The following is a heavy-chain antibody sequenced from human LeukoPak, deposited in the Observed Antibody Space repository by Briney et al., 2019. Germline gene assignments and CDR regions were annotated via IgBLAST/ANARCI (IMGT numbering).Heavy chain of an antibody. D-gene: IGHD2-15*01. CDR3: ARGLYSRRAFDI. CDR1: GGSISSYY. J-gene: IGHJ3*02. Sequence: SETLSLTCTVSGGSISSYYWSWIRQPPGKGLEWIGYIYYSGSTNYNPSLKSRVTISVDTSKNQFSLKLSSVTATDTAVYYCARGLYSRRAFDIWGQGTMVTVSS. V-gene: IGHV4-59*01. CDR2: IYYSGST.